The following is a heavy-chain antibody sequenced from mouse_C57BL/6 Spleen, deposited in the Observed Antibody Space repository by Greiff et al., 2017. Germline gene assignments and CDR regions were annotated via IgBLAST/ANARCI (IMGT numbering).Heavy chain of an antibody. V-gene: IGHV1-52*01. CDR2: IDPSDSET. CDR1: GYTFTSYW. D-gene: IGHD1-1*01. CDR3: GRIYDGSSDVGFDY. J-gene: IGHJ2*01. Sequence: QVQLQQPGAELVRPGSSVTLSCKASGYTFTSYWMHWVKQRPIQGLEWIGNIDPSDSETPYNQKFKDTATLTVDKSSSTAYMQLSSLTSEDSAVYYCGRIYDGSSDVGFDYWGQGTTLTVAS.